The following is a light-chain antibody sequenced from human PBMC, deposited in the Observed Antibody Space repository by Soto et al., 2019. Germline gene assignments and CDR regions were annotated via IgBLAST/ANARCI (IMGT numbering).Light chain of an antibody. Sequence: DIQMTQSPSTLSASVGDRVTITCRASQTISSWLAWYQQKPGKDPTLLIYDASTLERGVPSRFSGTGSGTEFNLSIDSLQPDDFATYYCQQYHTSSITFGQGTRLEIK. V-gene: IGKV1-5*01. CDR2: DAS. CDR1: QTISSW. CDR3: QQYHTSSIT. J-gene: IGKJ5*01.